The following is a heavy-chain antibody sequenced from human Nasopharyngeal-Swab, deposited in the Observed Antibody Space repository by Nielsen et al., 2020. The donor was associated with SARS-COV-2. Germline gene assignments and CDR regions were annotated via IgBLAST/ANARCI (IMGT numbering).Heavy chain of an antibody. CDR3: ARRYKLRPNGGNSGDALDI. D-gene: IGHD4-23*01. J-gene: IGHJ3*02. V-gene: IGHV1-46*01. CDR1: GYTFTSYY. Sequence: ASVKVSCKASGYTFTSYYMHWVRQAPGQGLEWMGIINPSGGSTSYAQKFQGRVTMTRDTSTSTVYMELSSLRSEDTAVYYCARRYKLRPNGGNSGDALDIWGQGTLVTVSS. CDR2: INPSGGST.